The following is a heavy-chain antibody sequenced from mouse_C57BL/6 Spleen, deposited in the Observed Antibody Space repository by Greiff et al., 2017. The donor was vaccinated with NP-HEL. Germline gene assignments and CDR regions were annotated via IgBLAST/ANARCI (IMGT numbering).Heavy chain of an antibody. CDR2: IYPGSGST. D-gene: IGHD3-2*02. J-gene: IGHJ3*01. CDR3: ARRASAQATWFAY. CDR1: GYTFTSYW. V-gene: IGHV1-55*01. Sequence: VQLQESGAELVKPGASVKMSCKASGYTFTSYWITWVKQRPGQGLEWIGDIYPGSGSTNYNEKFKSKATLTVDTSSSTAYMQLSSLTSEDSAVYSCARRASAQATWFAYWGQGTLVTVSA.